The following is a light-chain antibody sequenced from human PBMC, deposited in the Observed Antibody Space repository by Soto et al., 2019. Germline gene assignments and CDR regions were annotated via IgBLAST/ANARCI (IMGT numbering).Light chain of an antibody. Sequence: EIVLTQSPATLSLSPGERATLYCRASQSIGTFFAWYQQKPGQAPRLLIYDASNRATGIPARFSGSGSGTDFTLTISSLEPEDFAVYYCQQCYNWPQWTFGQGTKVDIK. CDR3: QQCYNWPQWT. CDR1: QSIGTF. V-gene: IGKV3-11*01. J-gene: IGKJ1*01. CDR2: DAS.